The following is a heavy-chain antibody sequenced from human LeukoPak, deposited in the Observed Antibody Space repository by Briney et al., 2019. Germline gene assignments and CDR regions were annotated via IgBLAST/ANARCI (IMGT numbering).Heavy chain of an antibody. CDR1: GYTFTGYY. CDR3: ARDSTQRYYYDSSGYYYGVDY. Sequence: EASVKVSCKASGYTFTGYYMHWVRQAPGQGLEWMGRVNPNSGGTNYAQKIQGRVTMTRDTSISTANMELSRLRSDDTAVYYCARDSTQRYYYDSSGYYYGVDYWGQGTLVTVSS. J-gene: IGHJ4*02. CDR2: VNPNSGGT. D-gene: IGHD3-22*01. V-gene: IGHV1-2*06.